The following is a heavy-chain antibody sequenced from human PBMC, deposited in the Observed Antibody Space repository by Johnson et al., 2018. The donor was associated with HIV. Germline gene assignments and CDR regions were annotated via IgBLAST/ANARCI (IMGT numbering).Heavy chain of an antibody. J-gene: IGHJ3*02. CDR3: ATVYYDILTGYYYDAFDI. D-gene: IGHD3-9*01. CDR2: ISFDGSNR. V-gene: IGHV3-30*04. Sequence: QVQLVESGGGVVQPGRSLRLSCAASGFTFSSYAMHWVRQAPGKGLEWVAVISFDGSNRNYADSVKGRFTISRDNSKNTLYLQMNSLRSEDTALYYCATVYYDILTGYYYDAFDIWGQGTMVTVSS. CDR1: GFTFSSYA.